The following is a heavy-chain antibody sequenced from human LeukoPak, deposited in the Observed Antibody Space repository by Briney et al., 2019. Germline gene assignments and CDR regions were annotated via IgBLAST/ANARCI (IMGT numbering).Heavy chain of an antibody. CDR1: GSSISTYY. D-gene: IGHD2-21*02. J-gene: IGHJ3*02. CDR3: ARYCGGDCYSGRHAFDI. CDR2: IYYSGST. Sequence: PSETLSLTCTVSGSSISTYYWSWMRQPPGKGLEWIGYIYYSGSTNYNPSLKSRVTISVDTSKNQFSLKLSSVTAADTAVYYCARYCGGDCYSGRHAFDIWGQGTMVTVSS. V-gene: IGHV4-59*01.